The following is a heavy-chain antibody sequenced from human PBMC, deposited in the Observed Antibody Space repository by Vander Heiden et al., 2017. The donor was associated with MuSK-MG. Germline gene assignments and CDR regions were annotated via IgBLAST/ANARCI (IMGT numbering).Heavy chain of an antibody. J-gene: IGHJ3*02. V-gene: IGHV1-24*01. Sequence: QIQLVQSGAEVKKPGASVKVSCKVSGYTLTDLSMHWVRQAPGKGLEWMGGFHPEDGETIYAQRCQGRVTMTEDTSTDIAYMELSSLRSEDTAMYYCATDSATRPYSLTTDAFDIWGQGTMVTVSS. CDR3: ATDSATRPYSLTTDAFDI. CDR1: GYTLTDLS. D-gene: IGHD2-15*01. CDR2: FHPEDGET.